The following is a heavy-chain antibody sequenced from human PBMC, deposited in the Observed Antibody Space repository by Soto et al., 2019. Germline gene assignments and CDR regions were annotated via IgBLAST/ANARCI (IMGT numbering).Heavy chain of an antibody. V-gene: IGHV5-51*01. J-gene: IGHJ4*01. Sequence: EXLKISCECSGYXFTNYWLAWVRQLPGKGLEWMGIIFPRYSKTIYSPSFQGRVTISDEKSINTAFLQLNKLRASDTAIYYCVRVKGLLDYWGHGTLGTVSS. CDR1: GYXFTNYW. CDR2: IFPRYSKT. CDR3: VRVKGLLDY.